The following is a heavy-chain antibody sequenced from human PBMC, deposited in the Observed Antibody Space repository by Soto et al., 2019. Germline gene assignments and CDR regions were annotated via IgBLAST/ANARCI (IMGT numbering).Heavy chain of an antibody. D-gene: IGHD3-22*01. CDR3: TTPYHHYYDSSGYYYEPGGYYYYGMDV. J-gene: IGHJ6*02. CDR2: MNPNSGNT. Sequence: GASVKVSCKASGYTFTIYDINWVRQATGQGLEWMGWMNPNSGNTGYAQKFQGRVTMTRNTSISTAYMELSSLKTEDTAVYYCTTPYHHYYDSSGYYYEPGGYYYYGMDVWGQGTTVTVSS. V-gene: IGHV1-8*01. CDR1: GYTFTIYD.